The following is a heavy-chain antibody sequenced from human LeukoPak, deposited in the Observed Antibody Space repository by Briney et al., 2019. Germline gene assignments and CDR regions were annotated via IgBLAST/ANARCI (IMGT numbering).Heavy chain of an antibody. CDR2: IYYTEST. D-gene: IGHD2-15*01. V-gene: IGHV4-59*08. Sequence: SETLSLTCTVSGGSISDYYWSWIRQPPGKGLEWIGYIYYTESTKYNPSLKSRVTISVDKSKNSFSLKLTSVTAADTAVYYCARRPVRNCSGGSCYGDWFDPWGQGTLVTVSS. CDR1: GGSISDYY. CDR3: ARRPVRNCSGGSCYGDWFDP. J-gene: IGHJ5*02.